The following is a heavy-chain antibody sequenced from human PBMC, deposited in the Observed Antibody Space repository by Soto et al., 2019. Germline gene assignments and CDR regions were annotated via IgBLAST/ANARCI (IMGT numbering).Heavy chain of an antibody. CDR1: GYTFTSYD. CDR3: ARSPAAPARYYYYLDV. D-gene: IGHD2-2*01. J-gene: IGHJ6*03. Sequence: ASVKVSCKASGYTFTSYDINWVRQATGQGLEWMGWMNPNSGNTGYAQKFQGRVTMTRNTSISTAYMELSSLRSEDTAVYYCARSPAAPARYYYYLDVWGKGTTVTVSS. V-gene: IGHV1-8*01. CDR2: MNPNSGNT.